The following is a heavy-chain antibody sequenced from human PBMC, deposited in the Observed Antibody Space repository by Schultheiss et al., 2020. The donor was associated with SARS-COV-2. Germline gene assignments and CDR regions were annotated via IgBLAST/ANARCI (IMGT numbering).Heavy chain of an antibody. CDR3: TTEPPLYDWNDVSWFDP. CDR2: IKSKTDGGTT. V-gene: IGHV3-15*07. Sequence: GGSLRLSCAASGFTFSNAWMNWVRQAPGKGLEWVGRIKSKTDGGTTDYAAPVKGRFTISRDDSKNTLYLQMNSLKTEDTAVYYCTTEPPLYDWNDVSWFDPWGQGTLVTVSS. J-gene: IGHJ5*02. CDR1: GFTFSNAW. D-gene: IGHD1-1*01.